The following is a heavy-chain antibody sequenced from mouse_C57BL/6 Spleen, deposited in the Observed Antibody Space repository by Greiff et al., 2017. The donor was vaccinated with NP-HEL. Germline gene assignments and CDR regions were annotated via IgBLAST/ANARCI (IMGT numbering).Heavy chain of an antibody. CDR3: ARKLSSGFAY. V-gene: IGHV1-26*01. CDR2: INPNNGGT. D-gene: IGHD3-1*01. Sequence: EVQLQQSGPELVKPGASVKISCKASGYTFTDYYMNWVKQSHGKSLEWIGDINPNNGGTSYNQKFKGKATLTVDKSSSTAYMELRSLTSEDSAVYYCARKLSSGFAYWGQGTLVTVSA. CDR1: GYTFTDYY. J-gene: IGHJ3*01.